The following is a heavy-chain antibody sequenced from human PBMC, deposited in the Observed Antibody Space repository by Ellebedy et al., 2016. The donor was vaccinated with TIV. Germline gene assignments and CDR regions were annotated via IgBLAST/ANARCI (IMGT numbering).Heavy chain of an antibody. CDR1: GYTFTSYF. J-gene: IGHJ4*02. V-gene: IGHV1-2*02. Sequence: AASVKVSCKPSGYTFTSYFLAWVRQAPGQGLEWMGWINPNSGVTNYAQKFQGRLTMTRDTSISTAYMELGRLESDDTAIYYCARSRSYYFDKWGEGTLVTVSS. CDR2: INPNSGVT. CDR3: ARSRSYYFDK.